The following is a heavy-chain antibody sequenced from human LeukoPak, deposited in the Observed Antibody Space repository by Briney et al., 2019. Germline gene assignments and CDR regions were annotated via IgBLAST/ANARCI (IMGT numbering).Heavy chain of an antibody. CDR1: GFTFKNYA. V-gene: IGHV3-30-3*01. CDR2: ISYDGSNK. CDR3: ARDLPYDDYAILPDF. J-gene: IGHJ4*02. Sequence: PGGSLRLSCTASGFTFKNYAMHWVRQTPGKGLEWVTVISYDGSNKNYADSVKGRFTISRDNSKNTLYLQMNSLRAEDTAVYYCARDLPYDDYAILPDFWGQGTLVIVSS. D-gene: IGHD4-17*01.